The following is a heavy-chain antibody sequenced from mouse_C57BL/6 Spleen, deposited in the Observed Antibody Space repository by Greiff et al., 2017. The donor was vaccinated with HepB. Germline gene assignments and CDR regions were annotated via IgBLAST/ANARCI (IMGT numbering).Heavy chain of an antibody. Sequence: VQLQQPGAELVMPGASVKLSCKASGYTFTSYWMHWVKQRPGQGLEWIGEIDPSDSYTNYNQKFKGKSTLTVDKSSSTAYMQLSSLTSEDSAVYYCARRDGNYGAWFAYGGQGTLVTVSA. V-gene: IGHV1-69*01. CDR2: IDPSDSYT. CDR3: ARRDGNYGAWFAY. J-gene: IGHJ3*01. CDR1: GYTFTSYW. D-gene: IGHD2-1*01.